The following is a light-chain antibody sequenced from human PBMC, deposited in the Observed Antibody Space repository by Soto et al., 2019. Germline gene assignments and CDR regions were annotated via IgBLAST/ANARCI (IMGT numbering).Light chain of an antibody. CDR3: SSYTSISTYV. CDR1: SSNIGAGYD. Sequence: QSVLTQPPSVSGAPGQRVTISCTGSSSNIGAGYDVHWYQQLPGTAPKLLTYGNSNRPSGVPDRFSGSKSGTSASLAITGLQAEDEADYYCSSYTSISTYVFGTGTKVTVL. J-gene: IGLJ1*01. CDR2: GNS. V-gene: IGLV1-40*01.